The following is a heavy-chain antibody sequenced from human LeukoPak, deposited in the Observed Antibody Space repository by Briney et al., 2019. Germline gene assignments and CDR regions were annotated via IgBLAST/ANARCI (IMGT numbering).Heavy chain of an antibody. CDR3: AGVDSGYSSGWGGAFDI. J-gene: IGHJ3*02. Sequence: GASVKVSCKASGYTFTCYYMHWVRQAPGQGLEWMGWIIPNSGGTNYAQKFQGRVTMTRDTSISTAYMELSRLRSEDTAVYYCAGVDSGYSSGWGGAFDIWGQGTMVTVSS. D-gene: IGHD6-19*01. CDR1: GYTFTCYY. V-gene: IGHV1-2*02. CDR2: IIPNSGGT.